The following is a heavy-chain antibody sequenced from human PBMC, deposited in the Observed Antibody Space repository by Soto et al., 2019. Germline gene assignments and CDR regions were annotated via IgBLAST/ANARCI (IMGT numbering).Heavy chain of an antibody. CDR1: GYTFTSYG. Sequence: ASVKVSCKASGYTFTSYGISWVRQAPGQGLEWMGRISAYNGNTNYAQKLQGRVTMTTDTSTSTAYMELRSLRSDDTAVYYCARDLRLGLLPHYWGQGTLVTVSS. CDR3: ARDLRLGLLPHY. D-gene: IGHD3-16*01. CDR2: ISAYNGNT. J-gene: IGHJ4*02. V-gene: IGHV1-18*01.